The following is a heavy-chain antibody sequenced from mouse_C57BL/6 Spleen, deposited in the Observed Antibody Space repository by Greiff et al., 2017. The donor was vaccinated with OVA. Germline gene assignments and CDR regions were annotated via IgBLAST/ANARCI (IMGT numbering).Heavy chain of an antibody. CDR3: ARGRVTTTVSFDY. CDR1: GYTFTSYW. D-gene: IGHD1-1*01. J-gene: IGHJ2*01. Sequence: QVQLQQPGAELVKPGASVKGGVESSGYTFTSYWMHWVKQRPGQGLEWIGMIHPNSGSTNYNEKFKSKATLTVDKSSSTAYMQLSSLTSEDSAVYYCARGRVTTTVSFDYWGQGTTLTVSS. V-gene: IGHV1-64*01. CDR2: IHPNSGST.